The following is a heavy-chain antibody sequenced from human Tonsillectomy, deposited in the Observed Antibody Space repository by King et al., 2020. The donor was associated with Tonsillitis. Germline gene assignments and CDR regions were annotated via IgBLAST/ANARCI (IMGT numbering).Heavy chain of an antibody. J-gene: IGHJ4*02. V-gene: IGHV1-58*01. CDR1: GFTFTSSA. CDR2: IVVGSGNT. CDR3: AASLERFGELSPLFDY. D-gene: IGHD3-10*01. Sequence: QLVQSGPEVKKPGTSVKVSCKASGFTFTSSAVQWVRQARGQRLEWIGWIVVGSGNTNYAQKFQERVTITRDMSTSTAYMELSRLRSEDTAVYYCAASLERFGELSPLFDYWGQGTLVTVSS.